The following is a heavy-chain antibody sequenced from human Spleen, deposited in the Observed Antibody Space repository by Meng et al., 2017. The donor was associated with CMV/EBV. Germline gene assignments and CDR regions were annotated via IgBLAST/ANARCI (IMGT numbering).Heavy chain of an antibody. J-gene: IGHJ4*02. D-gene: IGHD6-6*01. V-gene: IGHV3-23*04. CDR1: GFTLSRYS. Sequence: EVRLVEAGGGLVKPWGSLRLSCAASGFTLSRYSMNWVRQAPGKGLEWVSAISGSGGSTYYADSVKGRFTISRDNSKNTLYLQMNSLRAEDTAVYYCAKESDGQLGGWGQGTLVTVSS. CDR3: AKESDGQLGG. CDR2: ISGSGGST.